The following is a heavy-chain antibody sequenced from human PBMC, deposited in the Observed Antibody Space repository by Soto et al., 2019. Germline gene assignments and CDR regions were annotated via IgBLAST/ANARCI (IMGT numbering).Heavy chain of an antibody. CDR3: ARGISLIVEVQRDAPDKYYFDS. D-gene: IGHD2-21*01. V-gene: IGHV4-34*01. CDR1: GGSFSGHF. Sequence: QVQLQQWGAGLLKPSEPLSLTCAVYGGSFSGHFWSWIRQPPGKGLEWIGEINHSGSTNFNPSLKSRVTISVKTSKNQVSLKVNSLTAAETAVYYCARGISLIVEVQRDAPDKYYFDSWGQGTVVTVSS. J-gene: IGHJ4*02. CDR2: INHSGST.